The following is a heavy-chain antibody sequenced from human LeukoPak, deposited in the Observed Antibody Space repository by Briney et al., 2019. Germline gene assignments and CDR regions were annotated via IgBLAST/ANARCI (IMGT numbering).Heavy chain of an antibody. D-gene: IGHD3-22*01. Sequence: PGGSLRLSCAASGFTFSSYSMNWVRQAPGKGLEWVSSISSSSYIYYADSVKGRFTISRDNAKNTLYLQMNSLRAEDTAVYYCARGLYYYDSSGYGYWGQGALVTVSS. V-gene: IGHV3-21*01. CDR3: ARGLYYYDSSGYGY. J-gene: IGHJ4*02. CDR1: GFTFSSYS. CDR2: ISSSSYI.